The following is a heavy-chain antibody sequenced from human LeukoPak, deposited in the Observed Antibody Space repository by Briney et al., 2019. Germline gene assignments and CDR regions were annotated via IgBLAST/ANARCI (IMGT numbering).Heavy chain of an antibody. CDR1: GFTFSSYA. Sequence: TGGSLRLSCAASGFTFSSYAMSWVRQAPGKGLEWVSAISGSGGSTYYADSVKGRFTISRDNAKNSLYLQMNSLRAEDTAVYYCARDRMVRGVLGYFDYWGQGTLVTVSS. CDR3: ARDRMVRGVLGYFDY. V-gene: IGHV3-23*01. J-gene: IGHJ4*02. D-gene: IGHD3-10*01. CDR2: ISGSGGST.